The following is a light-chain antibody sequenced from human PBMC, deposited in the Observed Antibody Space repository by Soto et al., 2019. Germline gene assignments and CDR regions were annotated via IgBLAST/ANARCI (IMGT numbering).Light chain of an antibody. Sequence: EIVLTQSPATLSLSPGERANLSCRASQFIDRYLAWYRQIPGQAHRLLIYDAYNRATGIQDRFSGGGSGTDFTLTISSLEPEDFAVYYCKQRSNLPPTFGQGTRLEI. V-gene: IGKV3-11*01. CDR2: DAY. CDR1: QFIDRY. CDR3: KQRSNLPPT. J-gene: IGKJ5*01.